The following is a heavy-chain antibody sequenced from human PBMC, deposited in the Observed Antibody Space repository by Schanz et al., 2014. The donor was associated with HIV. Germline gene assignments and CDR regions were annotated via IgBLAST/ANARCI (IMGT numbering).Heavy chain of an antibody. V-gene: IGHV3-30*18. CDR1: GFTFSIYA. J-gene: IGHJ1*01. CDR2: ISSDGDSK. Sequence: QVQLVESGGGVVKPGKSLRLSCAASGFTFSIYAMHWVRQAPGKGLEWVAFISSDGDSKKYVDLVKGRFTISRDNSKNTVYLQMNSLRAEDTALYYCAKRGPYTGRYEYFQQWGQGTLVTVSS. D-gene: IGHD1-26*01. CDR3: AKRGPYTGRYEYFQQ.